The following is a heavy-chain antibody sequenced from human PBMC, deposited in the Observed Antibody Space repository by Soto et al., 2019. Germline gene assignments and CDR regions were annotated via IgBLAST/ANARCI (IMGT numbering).Heavy chain of an antibody. J-gene: IGHJ6*02. D-gene: IGHD2-2*01. CDR2: ISSSSSTI. CDR1: GFTFSSYS. V-gene: IGHV3-48*04. CDR3: ARVGPTIVVVPAAYGMDV. Sequence: GGSLRLSCAASGFTFSSYSMNWVRQAPGKGLEWVSYISSSSSTIYYADSVKGRFTISRDNAKNSLYLQMNSLRAEDTAVYYCARVGPTIVVVPAAYGMDVWGQGTTVTVSS.